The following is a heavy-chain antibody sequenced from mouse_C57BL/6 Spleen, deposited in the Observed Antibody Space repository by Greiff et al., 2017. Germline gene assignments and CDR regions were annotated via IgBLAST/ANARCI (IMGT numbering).Heavy chain of an antibody. D-gene: IGHD2-4*01. V-gene: IGHV10-1*01. J-gene: IGHJ4*01. CDR1: GFSFNTYA. CDR3: VSYYDYDGAMDY. CDR2: IRSKSNNYAT. Sequence: GGGLVQPKGSLKLSCAASGFSFNTYAMNWVRQAPGKGLEWVARIRSKSNNYATYYADSVKDRFTISRDDSESMLYLQMNNLKTEDTAMYYCVSYYDYDGAMDYWGQGTSVTVSS.